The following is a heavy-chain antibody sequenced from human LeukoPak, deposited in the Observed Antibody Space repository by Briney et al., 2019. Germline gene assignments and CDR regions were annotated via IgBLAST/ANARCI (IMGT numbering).Heavy chain of an antibody. Sequence: GGSLRLSCAASGFTFSSYSMNWVRQAPGKGLEWVSSISSSSSYIYYADSVKGRFTISRDNAKNSLYLQMNSLRAEDTAVYYCAGDWGYSGSYSSPFWFDPWGQGTLVTVSS. D-gene: IGHD1-26*01. CDR3: AGDWGYSGSYSSPFWFDP. CDR2: ISSSSSYI. V-gene: IGHV3-21*01. CDR1: GFTFSSYS. J-gene: IGHJ5*02.